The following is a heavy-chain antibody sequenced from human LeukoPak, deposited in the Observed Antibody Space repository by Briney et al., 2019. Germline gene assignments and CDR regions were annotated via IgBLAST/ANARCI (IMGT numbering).Heavy chain of an antibody. J-gene: IGHJ3*02. CDR3: ASDDSYAFDI. D-gene: IGHD2-21*01. Sequence: GGSLRLSCAASGFTFSSRWMHWVRQAPGKGLVWVSHVNSDESSTNYADSVKGRFTISRDNTKNTLYLQMNSLRAEDTAVYNCASDDSYAFDIWGQGTMVTVSS. V-gene: IGHV3-74*01. CDR1: GFTFSSRW. CDR2: VNSDESST.